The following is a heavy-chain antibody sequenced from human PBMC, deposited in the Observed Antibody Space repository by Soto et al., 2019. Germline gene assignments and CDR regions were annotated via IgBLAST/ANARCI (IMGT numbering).Heavy chain of an antibody. CDR2: IYYTGNT. D-gene: IGHD1-1*01. Sequence: QVQLQESGPGLVKPSQTLSLTCTVSGGSISSGGTGSYWTWIRQLPGKGLEWIGYIYYTGNTYYHPSLKSSPTISLDTSENQFSLKLTSVTAADTAVYFCASGHDAYKVRYWGQGTLVTVSS. CDR3: ASGHDAYKVRY. CDR1: GGSISSGGTGSY. J-gene: IGHJ4*02. V-gene: IGHV4-31*03.